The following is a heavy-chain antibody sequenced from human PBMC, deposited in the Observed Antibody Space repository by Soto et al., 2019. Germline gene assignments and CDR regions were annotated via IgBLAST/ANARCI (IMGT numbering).Heavy chain of an antibody. CDR1: GGSFSGYY. V-gene: IGHV4-34*01. D-gene: IGHD1-26*01. CDR3: ARVGWEYYHYYGMDV. CDR2: INHSGST. J-gene: IGHJ6*02. Sequence: SETLSLTCAVYGGSFSGYYWSWIRQPPGKGLEWIGEINHSGSTNYNPSLKSRVTISVDTSKNQFSLKLSSVTAADTAVYYCARVGWEYYHYYGMDVWGQGTTVTVSS.